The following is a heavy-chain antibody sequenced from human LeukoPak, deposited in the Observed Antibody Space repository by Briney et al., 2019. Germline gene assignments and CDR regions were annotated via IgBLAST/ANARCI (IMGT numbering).Heavy chain of an antibody. J-gene: IGHJ6*03. CDR3: ARGTVGGKDYFYMDV. V-gene: IGHV1-18*01. CDR1: GYTFTSYG. Sequence: ASVRVSCTTSGYTFTSYGINWVRQAPGQGLEWMGWISGINGNTNLAQKMQGRVTLTTDSSTRTGYMELRSLRSDDTAVYYCARGTVGGKDYFYMDVWGKGTTVTVPS. CDR2: ISGINGNT. D-gene: IGHD4-11*01.